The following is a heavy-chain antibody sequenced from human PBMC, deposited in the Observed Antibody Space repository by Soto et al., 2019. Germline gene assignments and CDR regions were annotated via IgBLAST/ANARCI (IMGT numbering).Heavy chain of an antibody. V-gene: IGHV3-11*06. Sequence: GGSLRLSCAASGFTFSDYYMSWIRQAPGKGLEWVSYISSSSYTNYADSVKGRFTISRDNAKNSLYLQMNSLRAEDTAVYYCARDLYCSSTSCYAFDYWGQGTLVTVSS. J-gene: IGHJ4*02. CDR1: GFTFSDYY. CDR3: ARDLYCSSTSCYAFDY. D-gene: IGHD2-2*01. CDR2: ISSSSYT.